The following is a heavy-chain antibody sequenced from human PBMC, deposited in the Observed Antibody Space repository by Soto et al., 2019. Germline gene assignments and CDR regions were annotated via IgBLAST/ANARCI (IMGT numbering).Heavy chain of an antibody. J-gene: IGHJ3*02. D-gene: IGHD3-22*01. CDR1: GFTFSSYS. V-gene: IGHV3-48*02. CDR3: ARDRGYYDRRNAFDI. CDR2: ISSSSSTI. Sequence: GGSLRLSCAASGFTFSSYSMNWVRQAPGKGLEWVSYISSSSSTIYYADSVKGRFTISRDNAKNSLYLQMNSLRDEDTAVYYCARDRGYYDRRNAFDIWGQGTMVTVSS.